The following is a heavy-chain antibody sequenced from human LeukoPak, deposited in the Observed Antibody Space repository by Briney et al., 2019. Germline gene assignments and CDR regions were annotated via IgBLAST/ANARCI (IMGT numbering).Heavy chain of an antibody. CDR1: GDSVSNYY. CDR3: AGDEGGSSWYYNWFDP. CDR2: ILTSGST. D-gene: IGHD6-13*01. J-gene: IGHJ5*02. Sequence: SETLALTCTVSGDSVSNYYWSWIRQPAGKGLEWIGRILTSGSTTYNPSLNSRVTVSVDTSKDQVSLRLTSVTAADTALYYCAGDEGGSSWYYNWFDPWGQGTLVTVSS. V-gene: IGHV4-4*07.